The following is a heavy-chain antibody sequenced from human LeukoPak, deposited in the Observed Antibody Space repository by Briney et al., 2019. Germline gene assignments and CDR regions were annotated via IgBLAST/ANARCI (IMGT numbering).Heavy chain of an antibody. J-gene: IGHJ4*02. CDR2: MKEDGGEI. V-gene: IGHV3-7*01. D-gene: IGHD2-21*02. CDR3: ARDLAYCGGDCYSERGY. CDR1: AFTFSSYW. Sequence: GGSLRLSCEASAFTFSSYWMSWVRQAPGKGLEWVANMKEDGGEINYVDSVKGRFTISRDNAKNSLYLQMNSLRAEDTAVYYCARDLAYCGGDCYSERGYWGQGTLVTVSS.